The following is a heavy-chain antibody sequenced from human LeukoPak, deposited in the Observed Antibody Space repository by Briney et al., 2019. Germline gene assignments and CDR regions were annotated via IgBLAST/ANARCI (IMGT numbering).Heavy chain of an antibody. CDR1: GFTFSSYA. J-gene: IGHJ4*02. Sequence: LPGGSLRLSCAASGFTFSSYAMHWVRQAPGRRPEWVAVMSYDGTNIFYSDSVKGRFTISRDNSKNTLFLQMNSLRVEDTAVYYCARDRHIAGAGYYFDYWGQGTLVTVSS. V-gene: IGHV3-30-3*01. CDR2: MSYDGTNI. CDR3: ARDRHIAGAGYYFDY. D-gene: IGHD6-19*01.